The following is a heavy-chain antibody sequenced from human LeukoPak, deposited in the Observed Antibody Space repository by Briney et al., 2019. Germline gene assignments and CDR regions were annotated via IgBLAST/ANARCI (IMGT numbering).Heavy chain of an antibody. CDR3: AKAPPYYDSSGYYLHFDY. V-gene: IGHV3-30*02. CDR2: IRYDGSNK. CDR1: GFTFSSYG. Sequence: GGSLRLSCAASGFTFSSYGMNLVRQAPGKGLEWVAFIRYDGSNKYYADSVKGRFTISRDNSKNTLYLQMNSLRAEDTAVYYCAKAPPYYDSSGYYLHFDYWGQGTLVTVSS. J-gene: IGHJ4*02. D-gene: IGHD3-22*01.